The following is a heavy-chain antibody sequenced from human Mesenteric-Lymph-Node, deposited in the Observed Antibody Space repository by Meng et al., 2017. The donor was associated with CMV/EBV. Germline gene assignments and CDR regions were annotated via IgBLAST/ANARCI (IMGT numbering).Heavy chain of an antibody. Sequence: GESLKISCAASGFTFSSHWMCWVRQAPGKGLEWVANIKADGSEKYYVDSVKGRFTVSRDNAKNSLYLQMNSLRAEDTAVYYCAGCSTCYYNFYYNGMDVWGQGTTVTVSS. CDR3: AGCSTCYYNFYYNGMDV. V-gene: IGHV3-7*01. J-gene: IGHJ6*02. CDR1: GFTFSSHW. D-gene: IGHD2-2*01. CDR2: IKADGSEK.